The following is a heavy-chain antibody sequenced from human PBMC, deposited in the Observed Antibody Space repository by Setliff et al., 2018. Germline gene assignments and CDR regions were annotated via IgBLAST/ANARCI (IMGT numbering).Heavy chain of an antibody. J-gene: IGHJ3*02. Sequence: LSLTCGVSGYSIRNGYYWAWSRQPPGKGLEWVSYISSSGSTIYYADSVKGRFTISRDNAKKSLYLQMNSLRAEDTAVYYCARDRRPFNWGGTDAFDIWGQGTMVTVSS. D-gene: IGHD7-27*01. CDR1: GYSIRNGYY. CDR3: ARDRRPFNWGGTDAFDI. CDR2: ISSSGSTI. V-gene: IGHV3-11*01.